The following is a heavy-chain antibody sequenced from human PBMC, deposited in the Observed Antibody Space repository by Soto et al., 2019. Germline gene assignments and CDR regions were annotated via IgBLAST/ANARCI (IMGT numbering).Heavy chain of an antibody. V-gene: IGHV4-39*01. CDR3: ARRRGYYYDSSGYHASFDY. D-gene: IGHD3-22*01. CDR2: IYYSGST. CDR1: GGSISSSSYY. Sequence: QLQLQETGPGLVKPSGTLSLTCTVSGGSISSSSYYWGWIRQPPGKGLEWIGSIYYSGSTYYNPSLKSRVTISVDTSKNQFSLKLSSVTAADTAVYYCARRRGYYYDSSGYHASFDYWGQGTLVTVSS. J-gene: IGHJ4*02.